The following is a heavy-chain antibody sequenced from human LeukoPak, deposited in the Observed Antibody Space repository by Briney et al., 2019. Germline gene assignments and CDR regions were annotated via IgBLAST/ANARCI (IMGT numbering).Heavy chain of an antibody. D-gene: IGHD3-10*01. CDR1: GGSISSGGYS. Sequence: SETLSLTCAVSGGSISSGGYSWSWIRQPPGKGLEWIGYIYHSGSTYYNPSLKSRVIMSIDTSKNQFSLKLSSVTAAETALYYCARGASAGVYGSGTFDYWGQGTLVTVSS. V-gene: IGHV4-30-2*01. CDR2: IYHSGST. J-gene: IGHJ4*02. CDR3: ARGASAGVYGSGTFDY.